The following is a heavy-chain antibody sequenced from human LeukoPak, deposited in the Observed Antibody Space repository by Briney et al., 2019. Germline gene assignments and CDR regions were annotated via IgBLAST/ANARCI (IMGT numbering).Heavy chain of an antibody. Sequence: GGSLRLSCAASGFTFSSYSMTWVRQAPGKGLEWVSYISSSSSTIYYADSVKGRFTISRDNAKNSLYLQMNSLRAEDTAVYYCARVNYYYYMDVWGKGTTVTVSS. CDR1: GFTFSSYS. CDR2: ISSSSSTI. D-gene: IGHD2-21*01. V-gene: IGHV3-48*04. J-gene: IGHJ6*03. CDR3: ARVNYYYYMDV.